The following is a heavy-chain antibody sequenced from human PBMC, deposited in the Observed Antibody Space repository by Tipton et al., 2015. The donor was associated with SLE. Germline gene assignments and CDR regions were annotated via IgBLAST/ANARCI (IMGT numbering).Heavy chain of an antibody. CDR2: ISDSGGST. CDR1: GFTFSSYA. J-gene: IGHJ3*02. Sequence: SLRLSCAASGFTFSSYAMSWVRQAPGKGLEWVSAISDSGGSTYYADSVKGRFTISRDNAKNSLYLQMNSLRAEDTAVYYCARVKARGFLTGAFDIWGQGTMVTVSS. CDR3: ARVKARGFLTGAFDI. V-gene: IGHV3-23*01. D-gene: IGHD1-1*01.